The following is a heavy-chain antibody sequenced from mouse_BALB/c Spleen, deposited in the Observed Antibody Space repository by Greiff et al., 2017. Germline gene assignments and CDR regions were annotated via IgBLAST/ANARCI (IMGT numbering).Heavy chain of an antibody. CDR1: GFTFSNYW. D-gene: IGHD3-3*01. V-gene: IGHV6-6*02. Sequence: EVMLVESGGGLVQPGGSMRLSCVASGFTFSNYWMNWVRQSPEKGLEWVAEIRLKSNNYATHYAESVKGRFTISRDDSKSSVYLQMNNLRAEDTGIYYCTGWSWFAYWGQGTLVTVSA. CDR3: TGWSWFAY. J-gene: IGHJ3*01. CDR2: IRLKSNNYAT.